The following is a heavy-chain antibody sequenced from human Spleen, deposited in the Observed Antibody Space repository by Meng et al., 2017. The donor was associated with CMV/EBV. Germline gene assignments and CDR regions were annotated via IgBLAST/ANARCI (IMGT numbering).Heavy chain of an antibody. CDR2: IKQDGSED. CDR1: GFTFSSSW. V-gene: IGHV3-7*03. J-gene: IGHJ4*02. D-gene: IGHD1-1*01. Sequence: GESLKISCAASGFTFSSSWMGWVRQAPGKGLEWVANIKQDGSEDYYVDSVKGRFTISRDNSKNTLCLQMNSLRAEDTAVYYCVVTGTNCNYFEYWGQGTLVTVSS. CDR3: VVTGTNCNYFEY.